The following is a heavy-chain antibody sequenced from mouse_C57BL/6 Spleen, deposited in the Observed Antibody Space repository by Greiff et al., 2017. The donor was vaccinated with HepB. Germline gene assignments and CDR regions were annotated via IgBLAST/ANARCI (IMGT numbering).Heavy chain of an antibody. J-gene: IGHJ4*01. CDR1: GYSITSGYY. V-gene: IGHV3-6*01. Sequence: DVKLQESGPGLVKPSQSLSLTCSVTGYSITSGYYWNWIRQFPGNKLEWMGYISYDGSNNYNPSLKNRISISRDTSKNQFFLKLNSVTTEDTATYYCARDGTAQATYAMDYWGQGTSVTVSS. CDR2: ISYDGSN. D-gene: IGHD3-2*02. CDR3: ARDGTAQATYAMDY.